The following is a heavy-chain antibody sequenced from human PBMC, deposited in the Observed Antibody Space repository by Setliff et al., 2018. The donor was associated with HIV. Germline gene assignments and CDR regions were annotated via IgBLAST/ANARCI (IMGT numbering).Heavy chain of an antibody. Sequence: SETLSLTCIVSGGSIGSYYCSWIRQSPGKGLEWIGYVYYTGSTNYNPTLKTRVTIGVDTSKNQSPLKLTSVTAADAAVYYCARRRPPPSGLYSAYYMDVWGTETRVTVS. CDR1: GGSIGSYY. CDR2: VYYTGST. D-gene: IGHD1-26*01. V-gene: IGHV4-59*12. CDR3: ARRRPPPSGLYSAYYMDV. J-gene: IGHJ6*03.